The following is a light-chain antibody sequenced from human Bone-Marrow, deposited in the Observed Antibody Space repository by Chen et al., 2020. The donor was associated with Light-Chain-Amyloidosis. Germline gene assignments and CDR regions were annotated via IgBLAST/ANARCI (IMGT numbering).Light chain of an antibody. V-gene: IGLV2-14*01. CDR2: GVT. CDR3: SSYTITTTLV. Sequence: QSALTQPASVSGSPGQSITISCTGTSSDVGGDNHVSWYQQHPDKAPQLMIYGVTNRPSWVTDRFSGSKSDNTASLTISGLQTEDEADYFCSSYTITTTLVFGRGTRVTVL. CDR1: SSDVGGDNH. J-gene: IGLJ1*01.